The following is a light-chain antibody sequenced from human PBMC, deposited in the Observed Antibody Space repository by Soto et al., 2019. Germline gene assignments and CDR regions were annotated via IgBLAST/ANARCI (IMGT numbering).Light chain of an antibody. J-gene: IGKJ4*01. Sequence: DIQMTQSPSSLSASVGDRVTITCQASQDISNYLNWYQQKPGKAPKLLTYDASNLETGVPSRFSGSGSGTDFTFTNSSLQPKDITTYYCQQYDNLPPLTFGGGTKVEIK. CDR3: QQYDNLPPLT. CDR1: QDISNY. V-gene: IGKV1-33*01. CDR2: DAS.